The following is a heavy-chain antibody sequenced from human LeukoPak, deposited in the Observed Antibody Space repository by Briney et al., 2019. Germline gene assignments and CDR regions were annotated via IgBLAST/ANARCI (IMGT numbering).Heavy chain of an antibody. D-gene: IGHD6-13*01. CDR3: AKSPSSWRVNHFDY. Sequence: AGGSLRLSCAASGFTFSSYAMNWVRQAPGKGLEWVSAFSGSGGSTYYADSVKGRFTISRDNSKNTLYLQMNSLRAEDTAVYYCAKSPSSWRVNHFDYWGQGTLVTVSS. V-gene: IGHV3-23*01. CDR2: FSGSGGST. CDR1: GFTFSSYA. J-gene: IGHJ4*02.